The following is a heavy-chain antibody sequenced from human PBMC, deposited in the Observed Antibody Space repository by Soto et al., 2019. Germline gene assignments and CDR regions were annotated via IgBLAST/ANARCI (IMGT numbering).Heavy chain of an antibody. CDR2: FDPEDGET. D-gene: IGHD2-15*01. CDR3: LTVVANQLGYYYYYMDV. V-gene: IGHV1-24*01. J-gene: IGHJ6*03. Sequence: KGLEWMGGFDPEDGETIYAQKFQGRVTITEDTSTDTAYMELSSLRSEDTAVYYFLTVVANQLGYYYYYMDVWGKGTTVTVSS.